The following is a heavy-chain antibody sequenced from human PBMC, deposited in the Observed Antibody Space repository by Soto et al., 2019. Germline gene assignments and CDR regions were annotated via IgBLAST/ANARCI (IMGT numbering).Heavy chain of an antibody. CDR1: GGSISGGRYY. Sequence: QVQLQESGPGLVKASQTLSLTCTVSGGSISGGRYYWSWIRQHPGKGLEWIGNIHYSGTTHYNPYLKSRFTISIDTSKNNFSLKLRSVTAADTAVYFCARGGGVIAPVDFWGQGTLVTVSS. V-gene: IGHV4-31*03. D-gene: IGHD3-16*02. CDR2: IHYSGTT. CDR3: ARGGGVIAPVDF. J-gene: IGHJ4*02.